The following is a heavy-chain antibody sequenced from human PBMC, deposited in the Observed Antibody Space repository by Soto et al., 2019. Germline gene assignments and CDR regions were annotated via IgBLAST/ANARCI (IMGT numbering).Heavy chain of an antibody. J-gene: IGHJ5*02. CDR1: GGSVSSGSYY. V-gene: IGHV4-61*01. CDR3: ASSGGNDFWSGYYYNWFDP. CDR2: IYYSGST. D-gene: IGHD3-3*01. Sequence: SETLSLTCTVSGGSVSSGSYYWSWIRQPPGKGLEWIGYIYYSGSTNYNPSLKSRVTISVDTSKNQFSLKLSSVTAADTAVYYCASSGGNDFWSGYYYNWFDPGGEGTLVTVSS.